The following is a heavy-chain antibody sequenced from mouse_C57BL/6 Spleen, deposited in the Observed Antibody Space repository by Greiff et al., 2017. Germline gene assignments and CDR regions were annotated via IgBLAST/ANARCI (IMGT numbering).Heavy chain of an antibody. J-gene: IGHJ3*01. D-gene: IGHD3-2*02. CDR2: IHPNSGST. Sequence: QVQLQQPGAELVKPGASVKLSCKASGYTFTSYWMHWVKQRPGQGLEWIGMIHPNSGSTNYKEKFKSKATLTVDKSSSTAYMQLRSLTSEDSAVYYCAREEAQATAWFAYWGQGTLGTVSA. V-gene: IGHV1-64*01. CDR1: GYTFTSYW. CDR3: AREEAQATAWFAY.